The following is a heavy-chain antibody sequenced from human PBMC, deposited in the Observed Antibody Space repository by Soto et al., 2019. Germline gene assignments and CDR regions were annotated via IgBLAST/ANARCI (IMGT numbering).Heavy chain of an antibody. D-gene: IGHD5-18*01. CDR2: IIPIFGTA. CDR3: AREGGPSDTALDY. V-gene: IGHV1-69*01. J-gene: IGHJ4*02. Sequence: QVQLGQSGAEVKKPGSSVKVSCKASGGTFSSYAISWVRQAPGQGLEWMGGIIPIFGTANYAQKFQGRVTITADESTSTAYTELSSVRSAATAVYCCAREGGPSDTALDYWGQGTLVTVAS. CDR1: GGTFSSYA.